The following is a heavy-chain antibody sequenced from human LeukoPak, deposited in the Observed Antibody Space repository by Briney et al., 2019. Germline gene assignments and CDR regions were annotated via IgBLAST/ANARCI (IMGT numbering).Heavy chain of an antibody. Sequence: SCKASGFTFNNYGMHWVRQAPGKGLEWVAFIRYDGSSKYYVDSVKGRFTISRDNSKNTLSLQMNSLRAEDTAVFYCAKDLADYYDGSGSIDYWGQGTLVTVSS. D-gene: IGHD3-22*01. CDR3: AKDLADYYDGSGSIDY. CDR1: GFTFNNYG. V-gene: IGHV3-30*02. CDR2: IRYDGSSK. J-gene: IGHJ4*02.